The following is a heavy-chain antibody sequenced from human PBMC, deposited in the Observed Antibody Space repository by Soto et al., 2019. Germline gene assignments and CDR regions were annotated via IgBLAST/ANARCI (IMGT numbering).Heavy chain of an antibody. CDR1: GFTFSSYG. D-gene: IGHD3-3*01. CDR2: ISYDGSDK. Sequence: QVQLVESGGGVVQPGRSLRLSCAASGFTFSSYGMHWVRQAPGKGLEWVAVISYDGSDKYYADSVKGRFTISRDNSKNTLYLQMNSLRPEDTAVYYCAKDRSGNSLTFGYWGQGTLVTVSS. CDR3: AKDRSGNSLTFGY. J-gene: IGHJ4*02. V-gene: IGHV3-30*18.